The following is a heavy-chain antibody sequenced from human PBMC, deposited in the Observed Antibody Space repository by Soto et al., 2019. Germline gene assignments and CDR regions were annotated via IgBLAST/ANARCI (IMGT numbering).Heavy chain of an antibody. D-gene: IGHD6-19*01. Sequence: QITLKESGPTLVRPTQTLTLTCTFSGFSLSTSGLGVGWIRQPPGKALEWLALIYWNDDKRYSPSLKARLTITTDTSKNQVVLTMTNMDPVDTATYYCAHSPSGWYLFDYWGQGTLVTVSS. V-gene: IGHV2-5*01. J-gene: IGHJ4*02. CDR1: GFSLSTSGLG. CDR2: IYWNDDK. CDR3: AHSPSGWYLFDY.